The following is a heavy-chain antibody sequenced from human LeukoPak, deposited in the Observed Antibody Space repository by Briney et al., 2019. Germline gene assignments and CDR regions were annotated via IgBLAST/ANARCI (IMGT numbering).Heavy chain of an antibody. CDR2: ISGDGGST. CDR1: GFTFDDYA. CDR3: AKENWELGPFDI. J-gene: IGHJ3*02. Sequence: PGGSLRLSCSVSGFTFDDYARHWVRRPPGKGLEWVALISGDGGSTYYADSVKGRFTISRDNSKNSLYLQMNSLRTEDTALYYCAKENWELGPFDIWGKGTMVTVSS. V-gene: IGHV3-43*02. D-gene: IGHD1-26*01.